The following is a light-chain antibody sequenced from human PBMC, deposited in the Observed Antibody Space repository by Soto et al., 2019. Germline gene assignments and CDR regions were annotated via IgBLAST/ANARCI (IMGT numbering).Light chain of an antibody. CDR3: QRYNGAPRT. Sequence: DVQMTQSPSSLSASVGDRVTITCRASQRIRNYVAWYQQKPGKVPKLLIYAASTLQSGVPSRFSGSGSETEFTLTICSLQPEDFGAYYCQRYNGAPRTFGQGTKV. CDR2: AAS. CDR1: QRIRNY. J-gene: IGKJ1*01. V-gene: IGKV1-27*01.